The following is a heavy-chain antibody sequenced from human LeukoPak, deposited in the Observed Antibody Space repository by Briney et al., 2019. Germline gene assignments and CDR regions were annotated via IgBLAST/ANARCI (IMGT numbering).Heavy chain of an antibody. J-gene: IGHJ4*02. CDR3: AREGRYSGSQSKMDY. CDR2: IYYSGST. D-gene: IGHD1-26*01. V-gene: IGHV4-38-2*02. CDR1: GYSISSGYY. Sequence: PSETLSLTCTVSGYSISSGYYWGWIRQPPGKGLEWIGSIYYSGSTYYNPSLKSRVTISVDTSKNQFSLKLSSVTAADTAVYYCAREGRYSGSQSKMDYWGQGTLVTVSS.